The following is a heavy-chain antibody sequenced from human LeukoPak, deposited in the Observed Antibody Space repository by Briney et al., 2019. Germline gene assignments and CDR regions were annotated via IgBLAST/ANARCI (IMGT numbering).Heavy chain of an antibody. Sequence: PSETLSLTCTVSGYSISRAYNWGWVRQSPGKGLDWIASISHAGDTYYNPSLKSRVTISVDTSKNHFSLSLGSVTAPDTAVYFCARGEVREFDHWGQGTLVTVSS. CDR2: ISHAGDT. J-gene: IGHJ4*02. V-gene: IGHV4-38-2*02. CDR3: ARGEVREFDH. CDR1: GYSISRAYN. D-gene: IGHD4/OR15-4a*01.